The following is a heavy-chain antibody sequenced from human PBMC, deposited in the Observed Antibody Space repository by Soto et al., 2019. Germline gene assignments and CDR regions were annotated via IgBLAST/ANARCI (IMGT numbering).Heavy chain of an antibody. CDR2: ISGYNGNT. CDR3: ARHKVWGGFDI. CDR1: GYSFSNYN. D-gene: IGHD3-16*01. V-gene: IGHV1-18*01. Sequence: GASVKVSCKSSGYSFSNYNFCWVRQAPGQGLEWLGWISGYNGNTNYAQKLQGRVTMTTDSFTSTAYMELRSLRSDDTAVYYCARHKVWGGFDIWGQGTMVTVSS. J-gene: IGHJ3*02.